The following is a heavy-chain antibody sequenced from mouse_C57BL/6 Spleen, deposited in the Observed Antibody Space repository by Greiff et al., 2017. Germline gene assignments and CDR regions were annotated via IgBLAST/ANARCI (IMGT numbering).Heavy chain of an antibody. CDR3: ARRSQASYYFDY. CDR2: INPGSGGT. Sequence: VQLQQSGAELVRPGTSVKVSCKASGYAFTNYLIEWVKQRPGQGLEWIGVINPGSGGTNYNEKFKGKATLTAAKSSSTAYMQLSSLTSEDSAVYFCARRSQASYYFDYWGQGTTLTVSS. J-gene: IGHJ2*01. CDR1: GYAFTNYL. V-gene: IGHV1-54*01. D-gene: IGHD3-2*02.